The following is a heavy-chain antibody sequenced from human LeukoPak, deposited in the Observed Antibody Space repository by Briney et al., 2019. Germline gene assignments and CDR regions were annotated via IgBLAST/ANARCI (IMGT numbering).Heavy chain of an antibody. J-gene: IGHJ4*02. Sequence: GASVKVSCKASSYTFTSYAISWVRQAPGQGLEWMGGIIPIFGTANYAQKFQGRVTITADESTSTAYMELSSLRSEDTAVYYCARDLSYDSSGYYPNDYWGQGTLVTVSS. CDR2: IIPIFGTA. CDR3: ARDLSYDSSGYYPNDY. V-gene: IGHV1-69*13. D-gene: IGHD3-22*01. CDR1: SYTFTSYA.